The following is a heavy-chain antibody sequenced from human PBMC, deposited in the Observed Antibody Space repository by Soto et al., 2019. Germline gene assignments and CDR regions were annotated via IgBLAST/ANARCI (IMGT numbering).Heavy chain of an antibody. J-gene: IGHJ4*02. CDR3: ARASTDSYPGSRIFDF. V-gene: IGHV3-23*01. D-gene: IGHD3-10*01. Sequence: QAGVTMRLSCVASGLTFGGRAMTWGRQAPGEGLQWDSTITDTGGDAKYADSVRGRFVISRDKSKETLYLQMTRLTAEDSAMYYCARASTDSYPGSRIFDFWGRGTLVTVS. CDR1: GLTFGGRA. CDR2: ITDTGGDA.